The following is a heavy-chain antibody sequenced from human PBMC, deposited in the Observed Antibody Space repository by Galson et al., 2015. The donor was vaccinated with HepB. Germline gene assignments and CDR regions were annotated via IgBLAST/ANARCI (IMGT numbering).Heavy chain of an antibody. V-gene: IGHV1-3*01. J-gene: IGHJ5*02. CDR1: GYTFTNYA. CDR2: INAGYGNT. CDR3: ARDALTDYYDSSGPPNWFDP. D-gene: IGHD3-22*01. Sequence: SVKVSCKASGYTFTNYAIHWVRQAPGQRLEWMGWINAGYGNTKYPQKFQGRVTITRDISASTAYMELSSLTSEDTAVYYCARDALTDYYDSSGPPNWFDPWGQGTLVTVS.